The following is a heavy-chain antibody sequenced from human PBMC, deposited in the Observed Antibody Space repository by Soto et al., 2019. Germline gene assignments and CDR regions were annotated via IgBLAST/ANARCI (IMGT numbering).Heavy chain of an antibody. Sequence: SVKVSCKASGYTFTRYVISWVRHAPGQGLEWMGWISAYNGNTNYAQKLQGRVTMTTDTSTSTAYMELRSLRSDDTAVYYCARGLDRGYGDSHDAFDIWGQGTMVTVSS. CDR3: ARGLDRGYGDSHDAFDI. D-gene: IGHD4-17*01. CDR2: ISAYNGNT. V-gene: IGHV1-18*01. J-gene: IGHJ3*02. CDR1: GYTFTRYV.